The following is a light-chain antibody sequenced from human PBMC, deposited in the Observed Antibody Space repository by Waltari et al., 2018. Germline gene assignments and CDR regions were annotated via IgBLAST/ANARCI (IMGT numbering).Light chain of an antibody. CDR3: QQLNSYALT. CDR2: AAS. V-gene: IGKV1-9*01. CDR1: QGISSY. Sequence: DIQLTQSPSFLSASVGDRVTITCRASQGISSYLAWYQQKPGKAPKLLIYAASTLQSGVPSRFSGSVSATEFTLTISSLQPEDFATYYCQQLNSYALTFGGGTKVEIK. J-gene: IGKJ4*01.